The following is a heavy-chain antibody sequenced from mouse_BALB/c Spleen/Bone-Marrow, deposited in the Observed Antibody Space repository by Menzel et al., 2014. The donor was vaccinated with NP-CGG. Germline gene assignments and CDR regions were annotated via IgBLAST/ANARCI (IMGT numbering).Heavy chain of an antibody. V-gene: IGHV7-3*02. CDR1: GFNFNDYY. CDR2: IGTTDNGYTT. J-gene: IGHJ1*01. D-gene: IGHD2-14*01. CDR3: SRDRKYDIHRCFDD. Sequence: EVQRVESGAGLVQPGGSLKLSCATSGFNFNDYYMSWVRQPPEKALEWLGFIGTTDNGYTTEPKVSGKGRITIARDNTPSILYLQMNIMRTEYSATYYYSRDRKYDIHRCFDDLGAAAT.